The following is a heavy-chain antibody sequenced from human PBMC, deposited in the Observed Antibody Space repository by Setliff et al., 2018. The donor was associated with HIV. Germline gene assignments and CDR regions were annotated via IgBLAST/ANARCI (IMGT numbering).Heavy chain of an antibody. Sequence: ASVKVSCKASGHTFVSDYIHWVRQAPGQGPEWMGIINPSGGSTNYAQKFQGRVTMTRDTSTSTVYMELSSLRFEDTAVYYCARDLGSITIFGVVIQGAFDMWGQGTMVTVSS. CDR1: GHTFVSDY. CDR2: INPSGGST. V-gene: IGHV1-46*01. D-gene: IGHD3-3*01. J-gene: IGHJ3*02. CDR3: ARDLGSITIFGVVIQGAFDM.